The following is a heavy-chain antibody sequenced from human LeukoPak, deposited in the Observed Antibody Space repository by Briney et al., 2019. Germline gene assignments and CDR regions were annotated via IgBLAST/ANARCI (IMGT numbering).Heavy chain of an antibody. CDR2: INPNSGGT. Sequence: ASVKVSCKASGYTFTGYYMHWVRQAPGQGLEWMGWINPNSGGTNYAQKFQGRVTMTRDTSISTAYMELSRLRSDDTAVYYCARSAGSKYCSGGSCYYTAYDYWGQGTLVTVSS. D-gene: IGHD2-15*01. CDR3: ARSAGSKYCSGGSCYYTAYDY. J-gene: IGHJ4*02. V-gene: IGHV1-2*02. CDR1: GYTFTGYY.